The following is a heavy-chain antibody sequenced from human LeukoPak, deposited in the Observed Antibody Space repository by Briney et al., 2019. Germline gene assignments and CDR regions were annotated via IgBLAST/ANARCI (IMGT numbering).Heavy chain of an antibody. CDR1: GYSFTSYW. V-gene: IGHV5-51*01. J-gene: IGHJ4*02. D-gene: IGHD3-22*01. CDR3: ARPPNNYASSGYYLNFDY. CDR2: IYPGDSDT. Sequence: GASLQISSQASGYSFTSYWIGWVRQMPGIGLEWIGIIYPGDSDTRYSPSFQGQVTISADKSINTAYLQWSSLMASDTAMYYCARPPNNYASSGYYLNFDYWGQGTLVTVSS.